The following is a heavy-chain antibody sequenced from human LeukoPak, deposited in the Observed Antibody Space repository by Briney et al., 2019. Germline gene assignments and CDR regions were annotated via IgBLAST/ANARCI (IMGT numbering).Heavy chain of an antibody. D-gene: IGHD3-10*01. Sequence: PGGSLRLSCAASGFTFDDYAMHWVRQAPGKDLEWVSGISWNSGSIGYADSVKGRFTISRDNSKNTLYLQMNSLRAEDTAVYYCARELYYYGSGSYYNEGGYWGQGTLVTVSS. J-gene: IGHJ4*02. CDR2: ISWNSGSI. CDR3: ARELYYYGSGSYYNEGGY. V-gene: IGHV3-9*01. CDR1: GFTFDDYA.